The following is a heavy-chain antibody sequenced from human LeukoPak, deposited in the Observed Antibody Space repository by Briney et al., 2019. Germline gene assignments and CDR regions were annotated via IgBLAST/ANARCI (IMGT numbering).Heavy chain of an antibody. CDR3: ARRTNYDSSGYFRAPYCYYGMDV. D-gene: IGHD3-22*01. J-gene: IGHJ6*02. Sequence: PGGSLTLSCAVSGFTFSIFAMQWVRQAPGKALEWVAVISYDGSNKYYADSVKGRFTISRDNSKNTLYLQMNSLRAEDTAVYYCARRTNYDSSGYFRAPYCYYGMDVWGQGTTVTVSS. CDR2: ISYDGSNK. V-gene: IGHV3-30-3*01. CDR1: GFTFSIFA.